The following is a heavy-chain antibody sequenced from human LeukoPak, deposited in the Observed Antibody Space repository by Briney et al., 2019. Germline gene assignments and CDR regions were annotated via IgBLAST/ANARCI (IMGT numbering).Heavy chain of an antibody. Sequence: PSETLSLTCTVSGGSISSYYWSWIRQPPVKGLEWIGYIYYSGSTNYNPSLKSRVTISVDTSKNQFSLKLSSVTAADTAVYYCARDALTGDEAFDIWGQGTMVTVSS. V-gene: IGHV4-59*01. D-gene: IGHD7-27*01. CDR1: GGSISSYY. CDR3: ARDALTGDEAFDI. J-gene: IGHJ3*02. CDR2: IYYSGST.